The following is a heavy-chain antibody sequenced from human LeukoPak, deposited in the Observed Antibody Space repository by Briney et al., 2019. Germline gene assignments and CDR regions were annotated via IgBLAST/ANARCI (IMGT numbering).Heavy chain of an antibody. CDR3: ARIGYCSSTSCLTSGDYMDV. CDR1: GYTFTSYD. V-gene: IGHV1-8*03. CDR2: MNPNSGNT. J-gene: IGHJ6*03. D-gene: IGHD2-2*01. Sequence: GASVKVSCKASGYTFTSYDINWVRQATGQGLEWMGWMNPNSGNTGYAQKFQGRVTITRNTSISTAYMELSSLRSEDTAVYYCARIGYCSSTSCLTSGDYMDVWGKGTTVTVSS.